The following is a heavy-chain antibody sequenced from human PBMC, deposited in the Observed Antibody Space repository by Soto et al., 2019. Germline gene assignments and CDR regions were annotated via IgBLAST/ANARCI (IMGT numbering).Heavy chain of an antibody. V-gene: IGHV3-23*01. CDR3: ATDLKGRNCLC. D-gene: IGHD1-7*01. Sequence: AMRAACAASGFTSMRYDMRWIRQSPGKGLQWVSAISGRGCITYYADSVKGPFTISRYNSKNTLYLQMNSLRAEDTAVYYCATDLKGRNCLCWGQGTLVTISS. J-gene: IGHJ4*02. CDR1: GFTSMRYD. CDR2: ISGRGCIT.